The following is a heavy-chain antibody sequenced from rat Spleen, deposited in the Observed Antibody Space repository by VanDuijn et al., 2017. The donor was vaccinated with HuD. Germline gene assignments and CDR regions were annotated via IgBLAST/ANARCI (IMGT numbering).Heavy chain of an antibody. CDR1: GFSLISNS. Sequence: QVQLKESGPGLVQPSQTLSLTCTVSGFSLISNSVHWIRQPPGKGLEWMGGIWDDESTDYNSAVKSRLSLSRDTSKSQVFLTMNSLQTDDTAIYFCARSYGGYTQHWFAYWGQGTLVTVSS. V-gene: IGHV2-1*01. J-gene: IGHJ3*01. D-gene: IGHD1-11*01. CDR3: ARSYGGYTQHWFAY. CDR2: IWDDEST.